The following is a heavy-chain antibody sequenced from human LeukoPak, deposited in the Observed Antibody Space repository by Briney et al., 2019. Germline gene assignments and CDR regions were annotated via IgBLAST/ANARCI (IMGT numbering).Heavy chain of an antibody. V-gene: IGHV1-69*05. Sequence: SVKVSCKASGGTFSSYAISWVRQAPGQGLEWMGRIIPIFGTANYAQKFQGRVTITTDESTSTAYMELSSLRSEDTAVYYCARENYYDSGGYYYVDDYWGQGTLVTVSS. J-gene: IGHJ4*02. CDR3: ARENYYDSGGYYYVDDY. CDR1: GGTFSSYA. CDR2: IIPIFGTA. D-gene: IGHD3-22*01.